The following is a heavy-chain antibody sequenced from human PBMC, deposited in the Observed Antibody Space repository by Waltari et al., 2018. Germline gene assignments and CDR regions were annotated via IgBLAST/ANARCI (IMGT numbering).Heavy chain of an antibody. Sequence: EVQLLESGGGLVQPGGSLRLSCAASGFTFGTYAMSWVRQAPGKGLEWVSAISGSGDSTYYADSVKGRFTISRDISRNTLYLHMNSLKAEDMAVYFCARVRVGYSSSWYHILDYWGQGTLVTVSS. V-gene: IGHV3-23*01. J-gene: IGHJ4*02. CDR2: ISGSGDST. CDR1: GFTFGTYA. CDR3: ARVRVGYSSSWYHILDY. D-gene: IGHD6-13*01.